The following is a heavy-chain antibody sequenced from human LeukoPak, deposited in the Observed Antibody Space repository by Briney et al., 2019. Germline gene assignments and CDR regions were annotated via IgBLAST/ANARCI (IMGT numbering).Heavy chain of an antibody. J-gene: IGHJ4*02. V-gene: IGHV3-30-3*01. CDR1: GFTFSSYA. Sequence: GGSLRLSCAASGFTFSSYAMHWVRQAPGKGLEWVAVISYDGSNKYYADSVKGRFTISRDNSKNTLYLQMNSLRAEDTAVYYCARDRLSGSYLDYWGQGTLVTVSS. CDR3: ARDRLSGSYLDY. CDR2: ISYDGSNK. D-gene: IGHD1-26*01.